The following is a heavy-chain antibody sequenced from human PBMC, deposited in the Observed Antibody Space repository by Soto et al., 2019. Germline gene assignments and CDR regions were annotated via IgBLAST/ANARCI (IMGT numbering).Heavy chain of an antibody. CDR1: GGSISSSSYY. J-gene: IGHJ5*02. V-gene: IGHV4-39*01. CDR2: IYYSGSI. Sequence: QLQLQESGPGLVKPSETLSLTCSVSGGSISSSSYYWGWIRQPPGKGLEWIGSIYYSGSIYYNPSLKSRVTISVDTSKNQFSLKLGSVTAAETAVYYCARQSSGWCNWFDPWGQGTLVTVSS. CDR3: ARQSSGWCNWFDP. D-gene: IGHD6-19*01.